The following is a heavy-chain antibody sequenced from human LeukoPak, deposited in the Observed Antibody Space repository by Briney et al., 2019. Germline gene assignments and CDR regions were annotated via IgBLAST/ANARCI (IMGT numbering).Heavy chain of an antibody. CDR1: GFTFNSYA. J-gene: IGHJ5*02. CDR3: AREHFAATGTGWFDP. V-gene: IGHV3-30-3*01. CDR2: ISDDGSSK. D-gene: IGHD6-13*01. Sequence: GRSLRLSCAASGFTFNSYAIHWVRQAPGQGLEWVAVISDDGSSKYYSDSVKGRFTISRDNSKNMLYLHMNSLGTEDTAVYSCAREHFAATGTGWFDPWGQGTLVTVSS.